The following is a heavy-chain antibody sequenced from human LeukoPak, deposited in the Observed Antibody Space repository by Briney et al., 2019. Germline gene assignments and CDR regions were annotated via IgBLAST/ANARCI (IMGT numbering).Heavy chain of an antibody. V-gene: IGHV3-64*01. CDR3: ARSAGRFGSGGSCYDY. J-gene: IGHJ4*02. Sequence: GGSLRLSXAASGFTFSNYAMHWIRQAPGKGLEYVSAISDSGGSTYYANSVKGRFTISRDNSKNTLYLQMGSLRTEDMAMYYCARSAGRFGSGGSCYDYWGQGTLVTVSS. D-gene: IGHD2-15*01. CDR2: ISDSGGST. CDR1: GFTFSNYA.